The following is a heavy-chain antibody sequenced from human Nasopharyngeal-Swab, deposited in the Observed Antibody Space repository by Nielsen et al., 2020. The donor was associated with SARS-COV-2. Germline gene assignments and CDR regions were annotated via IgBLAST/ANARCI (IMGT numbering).Heavy chain of an antibody. CDR1: GFIFSDQY. D-gene: IGHD7-27*01. Sequence: GESLKISCAASGFIFSDQYMSWMRQAPGKGLEWLSYMSNDSYVIKYADSVKGRFTVSRDNAKNSLYLQMNSLRAEDTALYYCAKDGGGLTGDLYYFDYWGQGTLVTVSS. V-gene: IGHV3-11*01. J-gene: IGHJ4*02. CDR2: MSNDSYVI. CDR3: AKDGGGLTGDLYYFDY.